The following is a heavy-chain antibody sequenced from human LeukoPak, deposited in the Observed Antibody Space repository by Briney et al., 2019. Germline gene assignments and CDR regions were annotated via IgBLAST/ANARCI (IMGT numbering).Heavy chain of an antibody. CDR1: GGSLSSSNNY. CDR2: ISYIGAT. CDR3: ARGPYMCCGMDV. Sequence: SETLSLTCTVSGGSLSSSNNYWGWTRQPPGKGLEWFGSISYIGATSYNPSLRSRVTISVDTSKNQFSLILNSVTAADTAVYYCARGPYMCCGMDVWGQGTTVTVSS. D-gene: IGHD4-11*01. V-gene: IGHV4-39*01. J-gene: IGHJ6*02.